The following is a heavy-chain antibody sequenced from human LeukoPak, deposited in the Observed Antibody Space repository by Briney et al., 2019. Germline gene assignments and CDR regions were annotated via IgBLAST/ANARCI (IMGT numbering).Heavy chain of an antibody. D-gene: IGHD2-21*02. Sequence: SETLSLTCNVSGGSFNGYYWTWIPQPPGKGLEWIAEINHIGTTNHNPSLKSRVTVSTDTSKRQFFLKLPSVTAADTALYYCARLVVTAPQYHYYLDVWGEGTTVTVSS. CDR1: GGSFNGYY. CDR3: ARLVVTAPQYHYYLDV. CDR2: INHIGTT. J-gene: IGHJ6*03. V-gene: IGHV4-34*01.